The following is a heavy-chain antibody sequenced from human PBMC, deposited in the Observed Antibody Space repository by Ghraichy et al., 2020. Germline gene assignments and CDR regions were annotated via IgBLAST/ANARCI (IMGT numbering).Heavy chain of an antibody. D-gene: IGHD3-10*01. V-gene: IGHV6-1*01. CDR1: GDSVSSNSAA. CDR2: TYYRSKWYN. Sequence: SQTLSLTCAISGDSVSSNSAAWNWIRQSPSRGLEWLGRTYYRSKWYNDYAVSVKSRITINPDTSKNQFSLQLNSVTPEDTAVYYCARDQEEDYYGLGSSFDYWGQGTLVTVSS. CDR3: ARDQEEDYYGLGSSFDY. J-gene: IGHJ4*02.